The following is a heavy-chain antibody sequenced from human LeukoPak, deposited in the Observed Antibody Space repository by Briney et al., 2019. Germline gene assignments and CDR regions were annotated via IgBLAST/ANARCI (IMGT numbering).Heavy chain of an antibody. CDR1: GGSISSYY. D-gene: IGHD3-3*01. CDR2: IYYSGST. Sequence: TSETLSLTCTVSGGSISSYYWSWIRQPPGKGLEWIGYIYYSGSTNYNPSLKSRVTISVDTSKNQFSLKLSSVTAADTAVYYCARESFGRHYDFWSGYFYYFNYWGQGTLVTVSS. V-gene: IGHV4-59*12. CDR3: ARESFGRHYDFWSGYFYYFNY. J-gene: IGHJ4*02.